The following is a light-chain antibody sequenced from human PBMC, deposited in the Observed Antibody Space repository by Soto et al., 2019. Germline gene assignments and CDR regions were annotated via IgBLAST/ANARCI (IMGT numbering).Light chain of an antibody. CDR3: QQYGRSRWT. J-gene: IGKJ1*01. CDR2: GAS. Sequence: EIVLTQSPGTLPSPPGARATLSCRASQSISSSYLAWYKQKPGQAPRLLIYGASSSATGIPARFRGSGSGTELTPTVIRLETEVFAVYSCQQYGRSRWTFGRGTKVEVK. V-gene: IGKV3-20*01. CDR1: QSISSSY.